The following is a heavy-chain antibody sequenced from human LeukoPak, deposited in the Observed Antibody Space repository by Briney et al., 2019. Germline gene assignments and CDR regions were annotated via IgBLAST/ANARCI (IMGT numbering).Heavy chain of an antibody. D-gene: IGHD1-26*01. V-gene: IGHV1-46*01. J-gene: IGHJ3*02. CDR1: GYTFTSYY. Sequence: ASVKVSCKASGYTFTSYYMHWVRQAPGQGLEWMGIINPSGGSTSYAQKFQGRVTMTRDTSTSTVYMELSSLRSEDTAVYYCARFVGRAVVGATVAFDIWGQGTMVTVSS. CDR3: ARFVGRAVVGATVAFDI. CDR2: INPSGGST.